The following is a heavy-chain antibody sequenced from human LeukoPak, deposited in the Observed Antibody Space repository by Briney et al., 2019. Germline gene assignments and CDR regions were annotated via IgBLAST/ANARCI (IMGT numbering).Heavy chain of an antibody. CDR3: AKNIPDYDILTGYYDSRRYYFDY. CDR1: GFTFSSYD. D-gene: IGHD3-9*01. V-gene: IGHV3-13*01. J-gene: IGHJ4*02. Sequence: GGSLRLSCAASGFTFSSYDMHWVRQATGKGLEWVSAIGTAGDTYYPGSVKGRFTISRENAKNSLYLQMNSLRAGDTAVYYCAKNIPDYDILTGYYDSRRYYFDYWGQGTLVTVSS. CDR2: IGTAGDT.